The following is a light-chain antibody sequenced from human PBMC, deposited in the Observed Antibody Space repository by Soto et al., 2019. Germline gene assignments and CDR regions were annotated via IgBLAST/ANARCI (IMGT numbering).Light chain of an antibody. CDR2: SND. V-gene: IGLV1-44*01. CDR1: GSNIGGNT. J-gene: IGLJ3*02. Sequence: QSVLTQPPSASGTPGQRVTISCSGSGSNIGGNTVNWYQQVPGTAPKLLIYSNDQRPSGVPDRFSGSKSGSSASLATSGLQSEDEAAYSCSAWDASLNGVVFGGGTKLTVL. CDR3: SAWDASLNGVV.